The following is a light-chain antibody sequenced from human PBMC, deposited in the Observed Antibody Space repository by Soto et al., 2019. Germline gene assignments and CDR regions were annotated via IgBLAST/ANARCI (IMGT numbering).Light chain of an antibody. V-gene: IGKV3D-15*01. Sequence: IVMTQSPATLSVSLGERATLSCRASQSINSNLAWYQQKPGQAPRLLIHGASTRAIGIPDRFSGSGSGTDFILTISRLEPEDFAVYYCQQYDTSPRTFGQGTKVDIK. J-gene: IGKJ1*01. CDR1: QSINSN. CDR2: GAS. CDR3: QQYDTSPRT.